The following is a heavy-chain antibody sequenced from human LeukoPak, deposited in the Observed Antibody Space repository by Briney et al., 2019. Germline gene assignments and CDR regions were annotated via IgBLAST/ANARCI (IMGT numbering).Heavy chain of an antibody. J-gene: IGHJ4*02. CDR3: AKNYYDSSGRYSWVFDY. D-gene: IGHD3-22*01. CDR1: GFRFNKYD. V-gene: IGHV3-23*01. CDR2: ILASGDTT. Sequence: GGSLRLSCPASGFRFNKYDMAWVRQAPGKGLEWVSSILASGDTTYYADSVKGRFTISRDNSKNTLYLQMNSLRAEDTAIYYCAKNYYDSSGRYSWVFDYWGQGTLVTVSS.